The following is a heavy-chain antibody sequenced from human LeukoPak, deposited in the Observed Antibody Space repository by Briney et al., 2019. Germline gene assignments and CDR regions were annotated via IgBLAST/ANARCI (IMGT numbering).Heavy chain of an antibody. V-gene: IGHV4-59*01. J-gene: IGHJ2*01. Sequence: ETLSLTCTVSGGSISSYYWSWIRQPPGKGLEWIGYIYYSGSTNYNPSLKSRVTISVDTSKNQFSLKLSSVTAADTAVYYCARVYYSSSYDYWYFDLWGRGTLVTVSS. CDR1: GGSISSYY. CDR2: IYYSGST. D-gene: IGHD6-13*01. CDR3: ARVYYSSSYDYWYFDL.